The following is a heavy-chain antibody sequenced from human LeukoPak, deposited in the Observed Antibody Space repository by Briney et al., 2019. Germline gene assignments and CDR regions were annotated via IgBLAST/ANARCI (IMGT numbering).Heavy chain of an antibody. D-gene: IGHD2-21*02. CDR2: IAGSGGDI. J-gene: IGHJ4*01. V-gene: IGHV3-21*01. Sequence: PAGSLRLSCAASGFTFNSYTWIWLRQAPGKERAWVSSIAGSGGDISYADSVKCRFTISRDNAKKSLYLQMNSLTAEDTAVYYCARDRGAYCGGDCYLGFDYWGRGALVTVSS. CDR1: GFTFNSYT. CDR3: ARDRGAYCGGDCYLGFDY.